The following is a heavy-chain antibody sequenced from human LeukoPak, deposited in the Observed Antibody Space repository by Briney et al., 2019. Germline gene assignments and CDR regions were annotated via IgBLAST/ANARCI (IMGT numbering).Heavy chain of an antibody. CDR3: ARLPTIFYGMDV. CDR1: GYTFSNYW. Sequence: GESLKISCKGSGYTFSNYWIGWVRQMPGKGLEYMGLIYPGDSDTRYSPSFQGHITISADKSISTAYLQWSSLKASDTAIYYCARLPTIFYGMDVWAQGTTVSVSS. V-gene: IGHV5-51*01. J-gene: IGHJ6*02. CDR2: IYPGDSDT. D-gene: IGHD3-3*01.